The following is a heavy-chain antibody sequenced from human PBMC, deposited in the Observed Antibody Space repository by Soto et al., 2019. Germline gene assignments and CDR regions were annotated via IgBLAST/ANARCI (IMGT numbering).Heavy chain of an antibody. D-gene: IGHD2-2*01. CDR1: GGSFSGYY. V-gene: IGHV4-34*01. CDR3: ARERASTAPKFYYYMDG. J-gene: IGHJ6*03. CDR2: INHSGST. Sequence: SETLSLTCAVYGGSFSGYYWSWIRQPPGKGLEWIGEINHSGSTNYNPSLKSRVTISVDTSKNQFSLKLSSVTAADTAVYYCARERASTAPKFYYYMDGWGKGTTVTFSS.